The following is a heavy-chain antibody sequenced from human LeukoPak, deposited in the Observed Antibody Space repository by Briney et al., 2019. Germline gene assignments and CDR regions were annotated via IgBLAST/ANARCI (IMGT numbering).Heavy chain of an antibody. D-gene: IGHD3-10*01. V-gene: IGHV4-39*07. J-gene: IGHJ3*02. CDR3: ARVGPMGYAFDI. CDR2: IFYSGSL. Sequence: SETLSLTCTVSGGSISGSNSYWGWIRHSPGKGLEWIGGIFYSGSLYHNPSLKSRVTISVDTSKNQFSLKLSSVTAADTAVYYCARVGPMGYAFDIWGQGTMVTVSS. CDR1: GGSISGSNSY.